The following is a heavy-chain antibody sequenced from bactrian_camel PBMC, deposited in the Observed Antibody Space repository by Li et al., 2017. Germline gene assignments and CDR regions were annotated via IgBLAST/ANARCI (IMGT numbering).Heavy chain of an antibody. V-gene: IGHV3-3*01. Sequence: QVQLVESGGGSVQAGGSLRLSCAASGSSYNSQSMGWFRQVPGNEREGVANIYTPNGATHYSAAVEGRFTITHDNAKNTMYLQMNNLKPEDTAMYFCAAAADPRWLGTHLGFLGQGTQVTVS. CDR2: IYTPNGAT. J-gene: IGHJ6*01. D-gene: IGHD5*01. CDR3: AAAADPRWLGTHLGF. CDR1: GSSYNSQS.